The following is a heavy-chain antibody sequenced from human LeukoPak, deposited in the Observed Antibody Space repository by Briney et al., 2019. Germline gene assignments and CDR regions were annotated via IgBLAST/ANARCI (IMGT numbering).Heavy chain of an antibody. CDR1: GGSFTGYY. CDR2: VSRSGNT. D-gene: IGHD1-14*01. V-gene: IGHV4-34*01. J-gene: IGHJ5*02. Sequence: PSETLSLTCAVYGGSFTGYYWNWLRQPPGRGLEWIGKVSRSGNTSYNPSLKSRLPISVDTSKNQFSLNLTSATAPDTAVYYCARGGPSELDPWGEGTLVTVSS. CDR3: ARGGPSELDP.